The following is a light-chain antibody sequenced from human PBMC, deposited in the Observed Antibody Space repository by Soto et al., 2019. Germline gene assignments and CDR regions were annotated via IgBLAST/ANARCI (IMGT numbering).Light chain of an antibody. CDR2: LGS. V-gene: IGKV2-28*01. J-gene: IGKJ5*01. CDR1: QILLHSNGCNY. CDR3: MQALQTPIT. Sequence: DIVMTQSPLSLPVTPGEPASISCISVQILLHSNGCNYLDWYLQKPGQSPQLLIYLGSNRASGVPDRFSGSGSGTDFTLKISRVEAEDVGVYYCMQALQTPITFGQGTRLEIK.